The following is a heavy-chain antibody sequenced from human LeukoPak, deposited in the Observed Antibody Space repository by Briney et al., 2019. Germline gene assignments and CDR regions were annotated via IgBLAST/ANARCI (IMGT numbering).Heavy chain of an antibody. V-gene: IGHV3-30*04. CDR2: ISYDGSNK. D-gene: IGHD6-19*01. Sequence: GRSLRLSCAASGFTFSTYAIRWVRQAPGKELEWVAVISYDGSNKYYADSVKGRFTISRDNSKNTLYLQMNSLRAEDTAVYYCASAPEVSSGWDYWGQGTLVTVSS. CDR3: ASAPEVSSGWDY. CDR1: GFTFSTYA. J-gene: IGHJ4*02.